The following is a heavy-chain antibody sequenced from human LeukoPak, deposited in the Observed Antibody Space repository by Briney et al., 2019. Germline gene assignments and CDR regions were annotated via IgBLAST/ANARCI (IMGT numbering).Heavy chain of an antibody. V-gene: IGHV1-69*05. CDR1: GGTFSSYA. D-gene: IGHD2-2*01. CDR3: AYRVGYCSSTSCTWDFDY. CDR2: IIPIFGTA. Sequence: SVKVSCKASGGTFSSYAISWVRQAPGQGPEWMGGIIPIFGTANYAQKFQGRVTITTDESTSTAYMELSSLRSEDTAVYYCAYRVGYCSSTSCTWDFDYWGQGTLVTVS. J-gene: IGHJ4*02.